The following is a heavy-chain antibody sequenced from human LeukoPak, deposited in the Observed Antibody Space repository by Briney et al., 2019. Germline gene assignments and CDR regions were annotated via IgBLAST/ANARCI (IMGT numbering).Heavy chain of an antibody. J-gene: IGHJ4*02. CDR2: INHSGST. Sequence: PSETLCLTCAVYGGSFSGYYWSWIRQPPGKGLEWIGEINHSGSTNYNPSLKSRVTISVDTSKNQFSLKLSSVTAADTAVYYCARGIWSGYYYDCWGQGTLVTVSS. CDR1: GGSFSGYY. V-gene: IGHV4-34*01. CDR3: ARGIWSGYYYDC. D-gene: IGHD3-3*01.